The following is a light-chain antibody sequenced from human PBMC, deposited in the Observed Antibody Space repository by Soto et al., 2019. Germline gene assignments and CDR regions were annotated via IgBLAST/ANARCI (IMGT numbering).Light chain of an antibody. Sequence: DIVMTQSPDSLAVSLGERATINCKSSQSVLFRSYNKNYLAWYQQRSGQPPKLLIYWASTRESGVPDRFSGSGSGTDFTLAISSLQAEDVAVYYCQQYYTSPDTFGQGTKLEIK. CDR3: QQYYTSPDT. V-gene: IGKV4-1*01. CDR2: WAS. J-gene: IGKJ2*01. CDR1: QSVLFRSYNKNY.